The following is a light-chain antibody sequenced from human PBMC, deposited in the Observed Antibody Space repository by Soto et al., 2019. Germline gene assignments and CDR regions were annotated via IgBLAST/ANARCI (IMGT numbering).Light chain of an antibody. CDR1: QSVSSH. CDR2: DAS. J-gene: IGKJ5*01. CDR3: QQRSNWPIT. Sequence: IALTQSPDTLSLSPGERATLSWRASQSVSSHLAWNQQKPGQAPRLLIYDASNRATGIPARFSGSGSGTDFTLTISSLEPEDFAVYYCQQRSNWPITFGQGTRLEI. V-gene: IGKV3-11*01.